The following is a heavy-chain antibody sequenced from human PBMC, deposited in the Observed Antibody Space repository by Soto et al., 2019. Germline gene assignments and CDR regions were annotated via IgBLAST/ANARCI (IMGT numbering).Heavy chain of an antibody. Sequence: ASVKVSCKASGYTFTSYGISWVRQAPGQGLEWMGWISAYNGNTNYAQKLQGRVTITTDTSTSTAYMELRSLRSDDTAVYYCAREGVYDFWSGFTYYYYGMDVWGQGTTVTVSS. CDR1: GYTFTSYG. J-gene: IGHJ6*02. V-gene: IGHV1-18*01. CDR2: ISAYNGNT. D-gene: IGHD3-3*01. CDR3: AREGVYDFWSGFTYYYYGMDV.